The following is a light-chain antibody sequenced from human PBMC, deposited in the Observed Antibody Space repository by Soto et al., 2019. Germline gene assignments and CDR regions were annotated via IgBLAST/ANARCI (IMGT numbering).Light chain of an antibody. CDR1: SSNIGAVYD. J-gene: IGLJ2*01. Sequence: QSVLTQPPSVSGAPGQRVTISCTGSSSNIGAVYDVHWYQQVPGTAPRLLISNNNNRPSGVPDRFSGYKSGTSASLDITGLQPDDEADYYCQSYDSSLSAVVFGGATKLTVL. CDR2: NNN. V-gene: IGLV1-40*01. CDR3: QSYDSSLSAVV.